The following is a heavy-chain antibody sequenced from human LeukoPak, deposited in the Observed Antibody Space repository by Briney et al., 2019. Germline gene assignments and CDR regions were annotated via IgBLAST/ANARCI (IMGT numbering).Heavy chain of an antibody. V-gene: IGHV3-23*01. CDR3: AKLVGTGTPPTDY. Sequence: PGGSLSLSCAASGFTFSNYAMTWVRRAPAKGLEWVSVISGVGSNTDYADSVKGRFTISRDNSKNTLSLQMNSLRAEDTAIYYCAKLVGTGTPPTDYWGQGTLVTVSS. CDR1: GFTFSNYA. CDR2: ISGVGSNT. D-gene: IGHD1-1*01. J-gene: IGHJ4*02.